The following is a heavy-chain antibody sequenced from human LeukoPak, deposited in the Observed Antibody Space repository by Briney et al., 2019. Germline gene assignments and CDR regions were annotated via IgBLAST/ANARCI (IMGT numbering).Heavy chain of an antibody. CDR3: ARDLRGWFGDLAIDY. CDR1: GFTFSRYS. Sequence: GGSLRLSCAASGFTFSRYSMNWVRQAPGKGLEWVSSISSSSSYIYYADSVKGRFTSSRDNAKNPLYLQMNSLRAEDTAVYYCARDLRGWFGDLAIDYWGQGTLVTVSS. V-gene: IGHV3-21*01. J-gene: IGHJ4*02. CDR2: ISSSSSYI. D-gene: IGHD3-10*01.